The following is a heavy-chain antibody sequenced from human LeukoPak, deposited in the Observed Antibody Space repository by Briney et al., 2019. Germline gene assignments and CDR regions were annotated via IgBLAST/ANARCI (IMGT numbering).Heavy chain of an antibody. V-gene: IGHV1-46*01. Sequence: ASVKVSCKASGYTFTSYYMHWVRQAPGQGLEWMGIINPSGGSTSYAQKFQGRVTMTRDTSTSTVYMELSSLRSEDTAVYYCAREGYCSSTSCPFFDYWGQGTLVTVSS. CDR1: GYTFTSYY. J-gene: IGHJ4*02. D-gene: IGHD2-2*01. CDR2: INPSGGST. CDR3: AREGYCSSTSCPFFDY.